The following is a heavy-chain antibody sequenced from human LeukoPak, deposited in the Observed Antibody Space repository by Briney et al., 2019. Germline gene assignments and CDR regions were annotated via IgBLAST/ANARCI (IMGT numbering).Heavy chain of an antibody. CDR3: VRRPQHPSFDP. CDR2: FYYNGNT. V-gene: IGHV4-39*01. J-gene: IGHJ5*02. Sequence: SETLSLTCTVSGGSISSSHYWAWVRQPPGKELEWIGSFYYNGNTYYNPSLKSRVTISADTSKNQFSLELYSVIAADTAVYYCVRRPQHPSFDPWGQGTLVTVSS. CDR1: GGSISSSHY.